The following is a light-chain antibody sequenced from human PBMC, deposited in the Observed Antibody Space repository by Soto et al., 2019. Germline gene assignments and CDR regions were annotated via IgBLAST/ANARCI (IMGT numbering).Light chain of an antibody. CDR2: DVS. V-gene: IGKV3-11*01. J-gene: IGKJ3*01. CDR3: QQRSNWPPFT. Sequence: EIVLTQSPATLSLSPGERATLSCRASQSISSYLAWYQQKPGQAPRLLIYDVSNRAPGIPARFSGSGSGTDFTPTISSLEPEDFAVYYCQQRSNWPPFTFGPGTKVDI. CDR1: QSISSY.